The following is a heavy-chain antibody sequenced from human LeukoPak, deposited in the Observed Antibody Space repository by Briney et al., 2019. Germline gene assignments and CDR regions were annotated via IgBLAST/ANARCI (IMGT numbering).Heavy chain of an antibody. CDR3: ATESNGYNYY. CDR1: GYTLTQLS. Sequence: ASVKVSCKVSGYTLTQLSIHWVRQAPGKGLEWMGGFDPEDGEIIYAQKFRGRVTMTEDKSTDTAYVELSGLTSDDTAVYYCATESNGYNYYWGQGTLVTISS. J-gene: IGHJ4*02. D-gene: IGHD5-24*01. CDR2: FDPEDGEI. V-gene: IGHV1-24*01.